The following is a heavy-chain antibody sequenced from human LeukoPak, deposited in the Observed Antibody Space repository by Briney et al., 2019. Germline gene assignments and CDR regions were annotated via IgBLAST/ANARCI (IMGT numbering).Heavy chain of an antibody. D-gene: IGHD3-3*01. Sequence: GGSLRLSCAASGFTFSSYEMNWVRQAPGEGGGWGLYISSSGSTIYYADSVKGRFTISRDNAKNSLYLQMNSLRAEDTAVYYCARDFKDFWSGYFEFDPWGQGTLVTVSS. CDR3: ARDFKDFWSGYFEFDP. J-gene: IGHJ5*02. CDR1: GFTFSSYE. CDR2: ISSSGSTI. V-gene: IGHV3-48*03.